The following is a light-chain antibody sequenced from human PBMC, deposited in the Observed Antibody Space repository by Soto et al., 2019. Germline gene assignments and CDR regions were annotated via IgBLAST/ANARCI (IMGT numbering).Light chain of an antibody. J-gene: IGLJ1*01. CDR3: ISYTVSRSYV. V-gene: IGLV2-14*01. CDR2: SVS. CDR1: SSDISTYDH. Sequence: QSVLTQPASVSGPPRQSITISCTGTSSDISTYDHVAWFQQFPGKTPKLVIYSVSDRPSGVSYRFSGSKSGDTASLTISGLQAGDEADYYCISYTVSRSYVFGTGTKATVL.